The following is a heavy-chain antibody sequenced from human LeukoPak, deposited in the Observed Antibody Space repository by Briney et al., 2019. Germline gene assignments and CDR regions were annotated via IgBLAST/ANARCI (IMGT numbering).Heavy chain of an antibody. J-gene: IGHJ5*02. D-gene: IGHD3-22*01. CDR3: ARDRASSGSNWFDP. CDR2: IYTSGST. Sequence: SETLSLTCTVSGGPISSYYWSWIRQPAGKGLEWIGRIYTSGSTNYNPSLKSRVTMSVDTSKNQFSLKLSSVTAADTAVYYCARDRASSGSNWFDPWGQGTLVTVSS. CDR1: GGPISSYY. V-gene: IGHV4-4*07.